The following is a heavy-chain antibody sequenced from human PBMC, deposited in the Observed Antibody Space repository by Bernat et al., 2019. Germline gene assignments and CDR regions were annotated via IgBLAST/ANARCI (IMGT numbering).Heavy chain of an antibody. Sequence: QVQLVESGGGVVQPGRSLRLSCAASGFTFSSYGMHWVRQAPGKGLEWVAVISYDGSNKYYADSVKGRFTISRDNSKNTLYLQMTSLRAEDTAVYYCAEDGRQWLVIDYWGQGTLVTVSS. CDR1: GFTFSSYG. CDR2: ISYDGSNK. CDR3: AEDGRQWLVIDY. V-gene: IGHV3-30*18. D-gene: IGHD6-19*01. J-gene: IGHJ4*02.